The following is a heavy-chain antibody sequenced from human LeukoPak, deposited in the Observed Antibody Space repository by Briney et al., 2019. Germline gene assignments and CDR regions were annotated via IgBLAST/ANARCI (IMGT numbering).Heavy chain of an antibody. Sequence: GGSLRLSCAASGFTFSVYGMHWVRQGPGKGLEWVALISHDGGNKNCTDSVKGRFTISRDNSKNTVYLQMNSLRPEDTAVYYCAKPRGGYYFDYWGQGTLVTVPS. CDR2: ISHDGGNK. D-gene: IGHD3-3*01. CDR3: AKPRGGYYFDY. J-gene: IGHJ4*02. CDR1: GFTFSVYG. V-gene: IGHV3-30*18.